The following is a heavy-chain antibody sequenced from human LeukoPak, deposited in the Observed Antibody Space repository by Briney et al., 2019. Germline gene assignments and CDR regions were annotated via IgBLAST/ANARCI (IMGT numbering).Heavy chain of an antibody. Sequence: PGGSLRLSCAASGFTFSSYAMSWVRQAPGKGLEWVSAISGSGGSTYYADSVKGRFTISRDNSKNTLYLQMNSLRAEDTALYYCAKDMGPSIAVAAHYGMDVWGQGTTVTVSS. V-gene: IGHV3-23*01. J-gene: IGHJ6*02. CDR1: GFTFSSYA. D-gene: IGHD6-19*01. CDR2: ISGSGGST. CDR3: AKDMGPSIAVAAHYGMDV.